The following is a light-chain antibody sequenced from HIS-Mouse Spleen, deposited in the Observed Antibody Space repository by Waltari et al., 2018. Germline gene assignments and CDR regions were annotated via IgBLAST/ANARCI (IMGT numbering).Light chain of an antibody. CDR1: ALPKQY. CDR2: KDS. Sequence: SYELTQPPSVSVSPGQTARITCPGDALPKQYAYRYQQKPGQAPVLVIYKDSERPSGIPERFSGSSSGTTVTLTISGVQAEDEADYYCQSADSSGTGWVFGGGTKLTVL. J-gene: IGLJ3*02. V-gene: IGLV3-25*03. CDR3: QSADSSGTGWV.